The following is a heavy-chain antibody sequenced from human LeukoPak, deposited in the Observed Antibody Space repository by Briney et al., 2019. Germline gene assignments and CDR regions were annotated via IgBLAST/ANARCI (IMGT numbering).Heavy chain of an antibody. CDR1: GFTFSAYA. CDR2: ITGSGGRS. CDR3: AKRGVNYDSSGNDC. Sequence: GGSLRLSCAASGFTFSAYAMSWVRQAPGKGLEWVSSITGSGGRSHYADSVKGRFTISRDNSKSTLYLQMSYLRAEDTALYYCAKRGVNYDSSGNDCWGRGTLVTVSS. V-gene: IGHV3-23*01. D-gene: IGHD3-22*01. J-gene: IGHJ4*02.